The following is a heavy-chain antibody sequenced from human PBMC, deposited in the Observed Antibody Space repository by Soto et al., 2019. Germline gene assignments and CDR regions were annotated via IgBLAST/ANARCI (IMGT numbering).Heavy chain of an antibody. CDR1: GFTFRTYT. D-gene: IGHD2-15*01. Sequence: GGSLRLSCISSGFTFRTYTMNWVRQAPGKGLEWVSGIRGFSPYTFYAESVRGRFAISRDNAKNSLYLQMNSPRAEDTAVYYCARDRGYDAHDYYYNAMDVWGQGTTVTVSS. J-gene: IGHJ6*02. CDR2: IRGFSPYT. CDR3: ARDRGYDAHDYYYNAMDV. V-gene: IGHV3-21*01.